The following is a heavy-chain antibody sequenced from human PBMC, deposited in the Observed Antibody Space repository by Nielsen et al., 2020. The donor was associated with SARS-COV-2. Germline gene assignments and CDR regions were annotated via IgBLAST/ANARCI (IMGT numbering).Heavy chain of an antibody. J-gene: IGHJ4*02. D-gene: IGHD6-19*01. Sequence: ASVKVSCKASGYSFSSISINWVRQAPGQGLEWMGWISTRTGNPTYAQGFTGRFVLSLDTSVSTAYPEITSLRGEDTAVYYCATEPAVAGQGRLDYWGQGSLVTVST. CDR3: ATEPAVAGQGRLDY. V-gene: IGHV7-4-1*02. CDR1: GYSFSSIS. CDR2: ISTRTGNP.